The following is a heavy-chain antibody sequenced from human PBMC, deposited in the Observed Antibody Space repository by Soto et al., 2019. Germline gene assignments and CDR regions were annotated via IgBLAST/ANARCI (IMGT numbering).Heavy chain of an antibody. CDR2: ISSSSSYI. D-gene: IGHD6-13*01. CDR3: ARDDIAAAGTPFAY. CDR1: GFTFSSYS. J-gene: IGHJ4*02. V-gene: IGHV3-21*01. Sequence: EVQLVESGGGLVKPGGSLRLSCAASGFTFSSYSMNWVRQAPGKGLEWVSSISSSSSYIYYADSVKGRFTISRDNAKNSLYLKMTTLRAEDTALYYWARDDIAAAGTPFAYWAQGPLVTVSS.